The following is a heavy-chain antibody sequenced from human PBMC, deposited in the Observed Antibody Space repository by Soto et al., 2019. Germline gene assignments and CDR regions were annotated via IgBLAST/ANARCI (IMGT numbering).Heavy chain of an antibody. CDR3: VRVYGEIDY. D-gene: IGHD4-17*01. V-gene: IGHV1-8*02. J-gene: IGHJ4*02. CDR1: GYTFTNYD. CDR2: MNPKSGNT. Sequence: QVQLVQSGAEVKKPGASVKVSCKASGYTFTNYDLNWVRQATGQGLEWMGWMNPKSGNTGYAQKFQGRVILTRSTSISTAYMELSSRRSEDTAVYYCVRVYGEIDYWGPGTLVTVSS.